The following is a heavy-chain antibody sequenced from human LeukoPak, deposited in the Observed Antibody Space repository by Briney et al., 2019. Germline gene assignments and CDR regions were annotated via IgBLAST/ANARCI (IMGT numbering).Heavy chain of an antibody. CDR3: ARGRPYCGGDRYPDPLAYYYYGMDV. Sequence: SETLSLTCTVSGGSISSGGYYWSWIRQHPGKGLEWIGYIYYSGSTYYNPSLKSRVTISVDTSKNQFSLKLSSVTAADTAVYYCARGRPYCGGDRYPDPLAYYYYGMDVWGQGTTVTVSS. CDR1: GGSISSGGYY. V-gene: IGHV4-31*03. CDR2: IYYSGST. D-gene: IGHD2-21*02. J-gene: IGHJ6*02.